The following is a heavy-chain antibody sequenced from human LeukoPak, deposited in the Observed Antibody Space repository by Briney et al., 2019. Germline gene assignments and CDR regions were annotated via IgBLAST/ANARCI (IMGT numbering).Heavy chain of an antibody. Sequence: ASVKVSCKASGNTFIGYWIHWVRQAPGQGLEWMGAINPRGDATIGAQKFQGRVTTTRDMSTSTVYIELSSLRSEDTAVYYCAREGQQLKHFDYWGQGTLVTVSS. J-gene: IGHJ4*02. D-gene: IGHD6-13*01. CDR3: AREGQQLKHFDY. CDR2: INPRGDAT. V-gene: IGHV1-46*01. CDR1: GNTFIGYW.